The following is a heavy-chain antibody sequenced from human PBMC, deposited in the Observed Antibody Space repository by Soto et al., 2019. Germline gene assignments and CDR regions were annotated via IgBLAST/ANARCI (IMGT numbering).Heavy chain of an antibody. Sequence: PSETLSLTCAVYGGSFSGYYWSWIRQPPGKGLEWIGEINHSGSTNYNPSLKSRVTISVDTSKNQFSLKLSSVTAADTAVYYCAINLVDLGLFDLWGRGTLVTVSS. J-gene: IGHJ2*01. CDR3: AINLVDLGLFDL. CDR2: INHSGST. CDR1: GGSFSGYY. D-gene: IGHD2-8*02. V-gene: IGHV4-34*01.